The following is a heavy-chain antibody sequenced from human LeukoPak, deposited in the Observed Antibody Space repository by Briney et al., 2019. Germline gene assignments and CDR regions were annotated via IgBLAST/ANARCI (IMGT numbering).Heavy chain of an antibody. D-gene: IGHD3-10*01. Sequence: GGSLRLSCAASGFTFSNYGMHWVRQAPGKGLEWVAVIWYDGSNKYYADSVKGRFTISRDNSKNTLYLQMNSLRAEDTAVYYCARDSGAGSGSYSALDYWGQGTLVTVSS. J-gene: IGHJ4*02. V-gene: IGHV3-33*01. CDR1: GFTFSNYG. CDR2: IWYDGSNK. CDR3: ARDSGAGSGSYSALDY.